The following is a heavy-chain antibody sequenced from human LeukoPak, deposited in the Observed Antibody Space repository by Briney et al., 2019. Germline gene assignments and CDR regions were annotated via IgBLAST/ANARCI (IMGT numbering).Heavy chain of an antibody. V-gene: IGHV4-59*01. Sequence: NPSETLSLTCTVSGGSISSYYWSWIRQPPGKGLEWIGYIYYSGSTNYNPSLKSRVTISVDTSKNQFSLKLSSVTAADTAMYYCARVTGTSCYRCFDYWGQGTLVTVSS. CDR2: IYYSGST. CDR1: GGSISSYY. J-gene: IGHJ4*02. CDR3: ARVTGTSCYRCFDY. D-gene: IGHD2-2*02.